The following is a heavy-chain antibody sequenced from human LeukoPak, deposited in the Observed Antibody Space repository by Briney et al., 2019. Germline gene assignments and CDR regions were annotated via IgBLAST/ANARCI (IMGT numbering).Heavy chain of an antibody. CDR1: GGSISGDY. J-gene: IGHJ4*02. CDR2: IHSSGST. CDR3: ARDRPGGSSLDY. D-gene: IGHD6-13*01. V-gene: IGHV4-59*01. Sequence: EPSETLSLTCTVSGGSISGDYWSWIRQSPGKGLEWIAYIHSSGSTSYNPSLKSRVTISVDTSKNEFSLKLTSVNAAATAVYYCARDRPGGSSLDYWGQGILVTVSS.